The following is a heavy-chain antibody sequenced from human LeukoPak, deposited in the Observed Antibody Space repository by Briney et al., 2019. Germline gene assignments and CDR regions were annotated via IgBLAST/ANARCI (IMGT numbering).Heavy chain of an antibody. CDR3: AKDYGDYYLEAFDI. V-gene: IGHV3-23*01. J-gene: IGHJ3*02. CDR1: GFTLNIYA. D-gene: IGHD4-17*01. CDR2: ITSSGAGT. Sequence: GGSLRLSCAASGFTLNIYAMSWVRQAPGKVLEWVSSITSSGAGTFYAGSVEDRFTISRDNSKNTLYLQMNSLRAEDTAVYYCAKDYGDYYLEAFDIWGQGTMVTVSS.